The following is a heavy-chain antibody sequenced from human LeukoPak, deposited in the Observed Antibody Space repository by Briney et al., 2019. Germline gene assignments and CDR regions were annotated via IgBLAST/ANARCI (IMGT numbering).Heavy chain of an antibody. D-gene: IGHD4-23*01. CDR2: ISSSGSTI. CDR3: ARGRVYGGNPFDY. CDR1: GFTFSSYE. V-gene: IGHV3-48*03. J-gene: IGHJ4*02. Sequence: GGSLRLSCAASGFTFSSYEMNWVRQAPGKGLEWVSYISSSGSTIHYADSVKGRFTISRDNAKNSLYLQMNSLRAEDTAVYYCARGRVYGGNPFDYWGQGTLVTVSS.